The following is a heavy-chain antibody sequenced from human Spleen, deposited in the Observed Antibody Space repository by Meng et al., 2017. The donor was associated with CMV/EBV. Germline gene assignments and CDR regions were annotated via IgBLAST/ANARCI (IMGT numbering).Heavy chain of an antibody. CDR3: ARDRLLGRIVVVPAAIDYYYGMDV. CDR1: GFTFSSYS. CDR2: ISSSSSYI. J-gene: IGHJ6*02. Sequence: GGSLRLSCAASGFTFSSYSMNWVRQAPGKGLEWVSSISSSSSYIYYADSVKGRFTISRDNAKNSLYLQMNSLRAEDTAVYYCARDRLLGRIVVVPAAIDYYYGMDVWGQGTTVTVSS. V-gene: IGHV3-21*01. D-gene: IGHD2-2*01.